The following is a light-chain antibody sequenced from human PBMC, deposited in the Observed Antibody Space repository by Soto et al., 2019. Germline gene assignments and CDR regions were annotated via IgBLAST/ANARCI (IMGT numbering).Light chain of an antibody. J-gene: IGKJ4*01. CDR2: ASS. V-gene: IGKV3-15*01. Sequence: EIVLTQSPATLSVSXXXRATLSCRASQSVGSNFAWYQQKPGQAPRLLIFASSTRATGVPARFSGSGSGTEFTLTISSLQSEDFAVYYCQQYGDWPLTFGGGAKVEIE. CDR3: QQYGDWPLT. CDR1: QSVGSN.